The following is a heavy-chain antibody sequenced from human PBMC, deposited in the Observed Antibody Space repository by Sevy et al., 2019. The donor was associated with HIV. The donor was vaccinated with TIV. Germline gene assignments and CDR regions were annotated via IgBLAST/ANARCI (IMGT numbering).Heavy chain of an antibody. Sequence: SGPTLVNPTQTLTLTCTFSGFSLSTTGVGVGWIRQPPGRTLECLALIYWDDDRRYSPSLKSRLTITKDTSKNQVVLTMTNMDPVDTATYFCAHSPYFARQFDYWVQGTLVTVSS. D-gene: IGHD3-10*01. CDR2: IYWDDDR. CDR3: AHSPYFARQFDY. CDR1: GFSLSTTGVG. J-gene: IGHJ4*02. V-gene: IGHV2-5*02.